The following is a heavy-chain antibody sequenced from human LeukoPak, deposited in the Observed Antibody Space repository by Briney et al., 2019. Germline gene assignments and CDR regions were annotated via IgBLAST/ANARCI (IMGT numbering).Heavy chain of an antibody. CDR1: GFTFSSYG. V-gene: IGHV3-30*02. Sequence: GGSLRLSCAASGFTFSSYGMHWVRQAPGKGLEWVAFIRYDGSNKYYADSVKGRFTISRDNAKNSLYLQMNSLRAEDTAVYYCARDTRPDLSYYYDSSGYYDYWGQGTLVTVSS. D-gene: IGHD3-22*01. J-gene: IGHJ4*02. CDR2: IRYDGSNK. CDR3: ARDTRPDLSYYYDSSGYYDY.